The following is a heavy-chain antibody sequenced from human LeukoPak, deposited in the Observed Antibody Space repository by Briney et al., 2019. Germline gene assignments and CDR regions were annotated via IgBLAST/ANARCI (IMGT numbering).Heavy chain of an antibody. CDR1: GGSLSSYY. CDR2: IYHSGST. CDR3: ARGQPPAPKDFGVVTTYYFDY. V-gene: IGHV4-59*12. D-gene: IGHD3-3*01. Sequence: SETLSLTCSLSGGSLSSYYWRWMRQPPGKGGEGVGYIYHSGSTNYNPSLKSRLTIQVHRSKNQLSLKLSSVTAADTAVYYCARGQPPAPKDFGVVTTYYFDYWGQGTLVTVSS. J-gene: IGHJ4*02.